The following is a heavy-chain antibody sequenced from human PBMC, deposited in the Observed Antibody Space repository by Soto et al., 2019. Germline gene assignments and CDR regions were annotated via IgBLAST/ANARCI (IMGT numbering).Heavy chain of an antibody. V-gene: IGHV3-30*18. D-gene: IGHD1-1*01. CDR3: AKAPTGTVGY. CDR1: GFTFSSYG. J-gene: IGHJ4*02. CDR2: ISYDGSNK. Sequence: GSLRLSCAASGFTFSSYGMHWVRQAPGKGLEWVAVISYDGSNKYYADSVKGRFTISRDKSKNTLYLQMNSLRAEDTAVYYCAKAPTGTVGYWGQGTLVTVSS.